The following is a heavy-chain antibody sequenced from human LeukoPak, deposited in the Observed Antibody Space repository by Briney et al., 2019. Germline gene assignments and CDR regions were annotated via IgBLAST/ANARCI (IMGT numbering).Heavy chain of an antibody. J-gene: IGHJ4*02. CDR1: GYSISSGYY. CDR2: IYHTGGT. Sequence: SETLSLTCAVSGYSISSGYYWGWIRQPPGKGLEWIGSIYHTGGTYYNPSLQSRVTISLDSPENQFSLRLTSVTAADTAVYYCASGGTAVVMALTYYFDTWGQGTPVTVSS. CDR3: ASGGTAVVMALTYYFDT. V-gene: IGHV4-38-2*01. D-gene: IGHD3-22*01.